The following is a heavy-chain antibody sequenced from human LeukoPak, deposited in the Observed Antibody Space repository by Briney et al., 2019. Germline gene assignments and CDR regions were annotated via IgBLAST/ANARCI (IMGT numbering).Heavy chain of an antibody. D-gene: IGHD3-10*01. J-gene: IGHJ3*01. V-gene: IGHV3-21*01. CDR1: GFNFSTYS. CDR3: AKDESRVRGVIRDAFDF. CDR2: IDFTSTYI. Sequence: GGSLRLSCAASGFNFSTYSMNWVRQAPGKGLEWVSSIDFTSTYIDYADSVKGRFAISRDNAKKSLYLQMNSLRVDDTAVYYCAKDESRVRGVIRDAFDFWGQGTLVTVSS.